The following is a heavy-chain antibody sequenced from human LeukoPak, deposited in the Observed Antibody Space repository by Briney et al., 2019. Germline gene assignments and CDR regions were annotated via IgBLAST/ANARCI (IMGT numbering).Heavy chain of an antibody. CDR1: GYTFTTYY. J-gene: IGHJ4*01. CDR3: ASLRDRYSSSWWIFDH. CDR2: ISPSGGST. Sequence: ASVKVSCKASGYTFTTYYMHWVRQAPGQGLEWMGIISPSGGSTRYAQKFQGRVTMTRGTSTSTVYMELSSLRSEDTAVYYCASLRDRYSSSWWIFDHWGQGTLVIVSS. D-gene: IGHD6-13*01. V-gene: IGHV1-46*01.